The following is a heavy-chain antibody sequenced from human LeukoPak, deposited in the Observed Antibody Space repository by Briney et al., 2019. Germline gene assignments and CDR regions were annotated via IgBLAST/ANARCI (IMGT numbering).Heavy chain of an antibody. CDR2: IYHSGST. D-gene: IGHD2-2*01. CDR1: GYSISSGYY. CDR3: ARPDPQLDAFDI. V-gene: IGHV4-38-2*02. Sequence: SETLSLTCTVSGYSISSGYYWGWIRQPPGKGLEWIGSIYHSGSTYYNPSLKSRVTISVDTSKNQFSLKLSSVTAADTAVYYCARPDPQLDAFDIWGQGTMVTVSS. J-gene: IGHJ3*02.